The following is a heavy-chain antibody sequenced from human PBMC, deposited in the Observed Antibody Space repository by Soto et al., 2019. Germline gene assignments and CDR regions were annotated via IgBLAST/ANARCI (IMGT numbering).Heavy chain of an antibody. CDR2: ISYDGSNK. D-gene: IGHD1-1*01. CDR3: AKSWKNDAFDS. J-gene: IGHJ3*02. CDR1: GFTFSSYG. V-gene: IGHV3-30*18. Sequence: QVQLVESGGGVVQTGRSLRLSCAASGFTFSSYGMHWVRQAPGKGLEWVAVISYDGSNKYFADSVKGRFTISRDNSKNTLYLQMNSLRAEDTAVYYCAKSWKNDAFDSWGQGTMVTVSS.